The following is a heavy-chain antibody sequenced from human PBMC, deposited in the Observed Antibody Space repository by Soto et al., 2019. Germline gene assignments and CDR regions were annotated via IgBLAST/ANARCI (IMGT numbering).Heavy chain of an antibody. Sequence: EVQLLESGGGLVQPGGSLRLSCAASGFTFSNYGVSWVRQAPGKGLECVSAITNNSDYKYYADSVKGRFIVSRDNSNSTFFLEMNSLRAEDTAVYYCAKGYSTGWHSSLNAWGQGTLVIVSS. J-gene: IGHJ5*02. V-gene: IGHV3-23*01. CDR3: AKGYSTGWHSSLNA. CDR1: GFTFSNYG. CDR2: ITNNSDYK. D-gene: IGHD2-8*02.